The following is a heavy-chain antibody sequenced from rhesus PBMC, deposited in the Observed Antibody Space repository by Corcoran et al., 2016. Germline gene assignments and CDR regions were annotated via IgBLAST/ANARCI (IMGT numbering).Heavy chain of an antibody. CDR3: ARMTDTALDV. J-gene: IGHJ5-2*02. Sequence: QVQLQESGPGLVKPSETLPLTCAVSGASISSNFWSWIRQPPGKGLEGIGYIYGGSGGTSYNPSLKSRVTISKDTSKNQFSLKLSSVTAADTAVYYCARMTDTALDVWGRGVLVTVSS. CDR2: IYGGSGGT. D-gene: IGHD5-12*01. CDR1: GASISSNF. V-gene: IGHV4-147*01.